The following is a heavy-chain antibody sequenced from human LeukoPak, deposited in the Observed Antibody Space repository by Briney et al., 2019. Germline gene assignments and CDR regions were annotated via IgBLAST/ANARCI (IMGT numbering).Heavy chain of an antibody. CDR1: GFTFNTYN. V-gene: IGHV3-23*01. CDR2: ISGSGGST. D-gene: IGHD6-6*01. J-gene: IGHJ4*02. CDR3: AKDSSSSSPYYFDY. Sequence: GGSLRLSCVASGFTFNTYNMSWVRQAPGKGLEWVSVISGSGGSTYYADSVKGRFTISRDKSKNTLYLQMNSLRAEDTAVYYCAKDSSSSSPYYFDYWGQGTLVTVSS.